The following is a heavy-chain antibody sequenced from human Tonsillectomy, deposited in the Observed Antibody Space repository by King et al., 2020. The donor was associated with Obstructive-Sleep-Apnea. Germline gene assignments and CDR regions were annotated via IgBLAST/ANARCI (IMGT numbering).Heavy chain of an antibody. V-gene: IGHV4-59*01. CDR1: GASISSYY. CDR3: ARDLTYYYGSGFDP. D-gene: IGHD3-10*01. CDR2: IYYSGST. J-gene: IGHJ5*02. Sequence: VQLQESGPGLVKPSETLSLTCAVSGASISSYYWNWIRQPPGKGLEWIGYIYYSGSTKYNPSLKSRVTMSVDTSKNQVSLKLSSVTAADTAVYYCARDLTYYYGSGFDPWGQGTLVTVSS.